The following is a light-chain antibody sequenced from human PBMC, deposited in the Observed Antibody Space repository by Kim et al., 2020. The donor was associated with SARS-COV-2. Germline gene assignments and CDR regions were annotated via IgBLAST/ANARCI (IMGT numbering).Light chain of an antibody. V-gene: IGLV3-19*01. J-gene: IGLJ2*01. Sequence: ALGQTVRDKRQGDSIRSYYATWYQQKPGQALILVIYGKNDRPSGIPDRFSGSSAGNTASLTIAGTQAGDEADYYCNSRDSNDNVVFGGGTQLTVL. CDR2: GKN. CDR3: NSRDSNDNVV. CDR1: SIRSYY.